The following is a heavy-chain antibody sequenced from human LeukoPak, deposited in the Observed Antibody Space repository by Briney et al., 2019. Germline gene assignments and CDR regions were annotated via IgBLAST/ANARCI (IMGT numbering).Heavy chain of an antibody. J-gene: IGHJ4*02. CDR2: IYTSGST. D-gene: IGHD6-19*01. V-gene: IGHV4-61*02. Sequence: SETLSLTCTVSGGSISSGSYYWSWIRQPAGKGLEWIGRIYTSGSTNYNPSLKSRVTMSVDTSKNQFSLKLSSVTAADTAVYYCARVLFHSSGWYHFDYWGQGTLVTVSS. CDR3: ARVLFHSSGWYHFDY. CDR1: GGSISSGSYY.